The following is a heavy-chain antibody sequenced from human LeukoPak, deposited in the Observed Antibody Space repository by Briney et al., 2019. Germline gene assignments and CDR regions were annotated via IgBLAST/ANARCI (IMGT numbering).Heavy chain of an antibody. CDR2: VNEDGSQQ. CDR3: ARKGSYFDY. V-gene: IGHV3-7*03. Sequence: GGSLRLSCAASGFTFSSYWMTWVRQAPGKGLESVAKVNEDGSQQYYVDSVKGRFTISRDNAKKSLYLQRNSLRADDTAFYYWARKGSYFDYWGQGTLVTVSS. CDR1: GFTFSSYW. J-gene: IGHJ4*02.